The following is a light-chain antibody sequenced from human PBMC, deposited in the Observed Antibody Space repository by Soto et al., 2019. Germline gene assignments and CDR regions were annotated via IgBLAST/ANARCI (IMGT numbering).Light chain of an antibody. V-gene: IGLV2-23*02. CDR1: SSDVGSYNL. Sequence: QSALTQPASVSGSPGQSITISCTGTSSDVGSYNLVSWYQQHPGKAPKLMISAVTKRPAGVSSRFSGSKSGNTASLTISGLQAEDEADYYCSSYACFTTVIFGGGTKLTVL. CDR3: SSYACFTTVI. J-gene: IGLJ2*01. CDR2: AVT.